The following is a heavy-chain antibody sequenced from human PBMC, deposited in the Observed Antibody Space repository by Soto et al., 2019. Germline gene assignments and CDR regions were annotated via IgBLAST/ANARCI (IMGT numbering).Heavy chain of an antibody. V-gene: IGHV1-8*01. J-gene: IGHJ4*02. CDR3: AYNCDAISGYPYFDF. Sequence: ASVKVSFKTAGHTFTSYDINWVRQATGQGLEWMGWMNPDSGDTGYAQKFQGRVTMTRDTSINTAFMELSSLRSEDTAVYYCAYNCDAISGYPYFDFWGQGTRVAVCS. D-gene: IGHD3-22*01. CDR2: MNPDSGDT. CDR1: GHTFTSYD.